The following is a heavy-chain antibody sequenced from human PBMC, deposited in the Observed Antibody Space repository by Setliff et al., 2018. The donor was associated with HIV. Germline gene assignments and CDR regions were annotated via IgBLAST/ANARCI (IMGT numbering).Heavy chain of an antibody. Sequence: TLSLTCTVSGGSIRSSSFYWGWIRQPPGKGLEWIASIYYSGSTYYNSSLKSRVTISVDTSKNQFSLKPSSVTATDTAVYYCARHAIVDTAGRGFDYWGQGTLVTVSS. CDR1: GGSIRSSSFY. D-gene: IGHD5-18*01. J-gene: IGHJ4*02. CDR3: ARHAIVDTAGRGFDY. CDR2: IYYSGST. V-gene: IGHV4-39*01.